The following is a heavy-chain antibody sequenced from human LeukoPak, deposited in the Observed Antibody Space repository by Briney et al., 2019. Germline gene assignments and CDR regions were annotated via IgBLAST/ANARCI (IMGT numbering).Heavy chain of an antibody. J-gene: IGHJ4*02. CDR3: ARLGWPFDY. D-gene: IGHD6-19*01. V-gene: IGHV4-39*01. CDR2: IYYSGST. Sequence: NASETLSLTRTVSGGSISSSSYYWGWIRQPPGKGLEWIGSIYYSGSTYYNPSLKSRVPISVDTSKNQFSLKLSSVTAADTAVYYCARLGWPFDYWGQGTLVTVST. CDR1: GGSISSSSYY.